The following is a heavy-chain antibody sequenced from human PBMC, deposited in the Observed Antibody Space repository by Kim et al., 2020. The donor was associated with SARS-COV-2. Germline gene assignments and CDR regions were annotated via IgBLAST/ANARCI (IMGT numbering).Heavy chain of an antibody. D-gene: IGHD2-2*02. CDR2: INHSGST. Sequence: SETLSLTCAVYGGSFSGYYWSWIRQPPGKGLEWIGEINHSGSTNYNPSLKSRVTISVDTSKNQFSLKLSSVTAADTAVYYCARGVVPAAIGYNWFDPWG. V-gene: IGHV4-34*01. J-gene: IGHJ5*02. CDR3: ARGVVPAAIGYNWFDP. CDR1: GGSFSGYY.